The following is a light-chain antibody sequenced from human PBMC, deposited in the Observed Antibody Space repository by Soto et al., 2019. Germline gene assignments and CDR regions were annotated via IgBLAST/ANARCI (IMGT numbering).Light chain of an antibody. CDR3: SSYTSSSTRVV. V-gene: IGLV2-14*01. CDR1: SSDVGGYNY. Sequence: QSALTLPASVSGSPGQSITITCTGTSSDVGGYNYVSWYQQHPGKAPKLMIYDVSNRPSGVSNRFSGSKSGNTASLTISGLQAEDEADYYCSSYTSSSTRVVFGGGTKVTVL. J-gene: IGLJ2*01. CDR2: DVS.